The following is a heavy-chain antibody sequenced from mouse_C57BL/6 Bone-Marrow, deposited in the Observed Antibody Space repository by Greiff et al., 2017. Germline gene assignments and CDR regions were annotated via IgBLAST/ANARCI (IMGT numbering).Heavy chain of an antibody. V-gene: IGHV14-4*01. CDR2: IDPENGDT. CDR1: GFNIKDDY. D-gene: IGHD1-1*01. Sequence: VQLKESGAELVRPGASVKLSCTASGFNIKDDYMHWVKQRPEQGLEWIGWIDPENGDTEYASKFQGKATITADTSSNTAYLQLSSLTSEDTAVYDFTTRYNGSRWKYYYARDYWGQGTSVTVSS. J-gene: IGHJ4*01. CDR3: TTRYNGSRWKYYYARDY.